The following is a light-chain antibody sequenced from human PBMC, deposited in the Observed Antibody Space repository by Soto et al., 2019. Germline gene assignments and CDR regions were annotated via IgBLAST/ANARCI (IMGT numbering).Light chain of an antibody. CDR2: DTS. CDR3: QQRNDGIT. J-gene: IGKJ5*01. V-gene: IGKV3-11*01. Sequence: EIVLTQSPATLSLSPGERATLSCRASQSVSSSLAWYQQKPGQAPRLLIYDTSNRATGIPARFSGSGSGTDFTLTSSSREPEDFAVYYCQQRNDGITFGQGTRLEFK. CDR1: QSVSSS.